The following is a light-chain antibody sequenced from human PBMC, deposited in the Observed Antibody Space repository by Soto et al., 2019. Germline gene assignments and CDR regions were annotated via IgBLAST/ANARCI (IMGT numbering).Light chain of an antibody. Sequence: EIVLTQSPGTLSLSPGERATLSCRASQSVSSSYLAWYQQKPGQAPRLLIYDASSRATGIPDRFSGSGSGTDFTLTISRLEPADFAVYYCQQYGRSPRTFGQGTKVEIK. CDR1: QSVSSSY. J-gene: IGKJ1*01. CDR3: QQYGRSPRT. CDR2: DAS. V-gene: IGKV3-20*01.